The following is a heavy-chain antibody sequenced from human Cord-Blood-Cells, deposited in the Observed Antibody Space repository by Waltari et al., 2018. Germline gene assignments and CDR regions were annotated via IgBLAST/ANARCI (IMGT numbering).Heavy chain of an antibody. Sequence: QVQLQQWGAGLLKPSETLSLTCAVYGGSFSGYYWSWIRQPPGKGLEWIGEINHSGSTNYNPSLKRRVTISVDTSKNQFSLKLSSVTAADTAVYYCARDTLLLRNLDAFDIWGQGTMVTVSS. CDR3: ARDTLLLRNLDAFDI. D-gene: IGHD1-1*01. CDR2: INHSGST. CDR1: GGSFSGYY. J-gene: IGHJ3*02. V-gene: IGHV4-34*01.